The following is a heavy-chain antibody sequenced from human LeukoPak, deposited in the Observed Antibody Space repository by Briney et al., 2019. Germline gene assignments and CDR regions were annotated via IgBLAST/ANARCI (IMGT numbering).Heavy chain of an antibody. CDR2: ISGSSSFI. J-gene: IGHJ4*02. V-gene: IGHV3-21*01. D-gene: IGHD3-22*01. CDR3: AREGAVSGGYYDY. CDR1: GFTFSSYS. Sequence: PGGSLRLSCAASGFTFSSYSMTWVRQAPGKGLEWVSSISGSSSFIYYADSVKGRFTISRDNAKNPLYLQMNGLRAEDTAVYYCAREGAVSGGYYDYWGQGTLVTVSS.